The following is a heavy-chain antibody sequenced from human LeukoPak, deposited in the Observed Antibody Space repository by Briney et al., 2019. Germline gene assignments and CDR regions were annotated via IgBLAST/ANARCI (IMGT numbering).Heavy chain of an antibody. CDR2: INPSGGST. J-gene: IGHJ3*02. D-gene: IGHD2-8*01. Sequence: ASVKVSCKASGYTFTSYYMHWVRQAPGQGLEWMGIINPSGGSTSYAQKFQGRVTMTRDTSTSAVYMELSSLRSEDTAVYYCARDNGGLDAFDIWGQGTMVTVSS. CDR3: ARDNGGLDAFDI. CDR1: GYTFTSYY. V-gene: IGHV1-46*01.